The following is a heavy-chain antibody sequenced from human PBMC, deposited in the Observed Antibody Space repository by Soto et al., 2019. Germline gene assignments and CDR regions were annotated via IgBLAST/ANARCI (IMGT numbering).Heavy chain of an antibody. CDR3: AKNSGYDYYGSSGIEY. CDR1: EVPFSNSS. D-gene: IGHD3-22*01. CDR2: ISGNGVST. Sequence: PGGSLLHGCAAAEVPFSNSSLTLVSRAPGKGLEWVSAISGNGVSTYYADSVKGRFTISRDTSKNTLYLQMNSLRAEDTAVYYCAKNSGYDYYGSSGIEYWGQGTLVTVSS. J-gene: IGHJ4*02. V-gene: IGHV3-23*01.